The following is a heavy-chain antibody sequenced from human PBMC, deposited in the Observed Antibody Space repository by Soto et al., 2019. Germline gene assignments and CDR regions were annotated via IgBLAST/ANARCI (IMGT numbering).Heavy chain of an antibody. D-gene: IGHD2-15*01. V-gene: IGHV4-31*03. CDR2: IYYSGAT. J-gene: IGHJ6*02. CDR3: ARGGLGYCSGGSCYSAELSRYYYGMDV. Sequence: SETLSLTCTVSGGSINSGDYSWTWIRQPPGKGLEWIGYIYYSGATYYNPSLKGRVTISVDTSKNQFSLKLSSVIAADTAVYYCARGGLGYCSGGSCYSAELSRYYYGMDVWGQGTTVTVSS. CDR1: GGSINSGDYS.